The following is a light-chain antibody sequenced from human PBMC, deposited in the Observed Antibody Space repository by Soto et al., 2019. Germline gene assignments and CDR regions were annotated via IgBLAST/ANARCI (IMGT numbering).Light chain of an antibody. CDR2: AAS. J-gene: IGKJ1*01. V-gene: IGKV1-9*01. Sequence: DIQLTQSPSFLSASVGDRVTITCRASQGISSYLAWYQQKPGKAPKLLIYAASTLQSGVPSRFSGSGSGTEFTLTISSLQPEDFATYYCQHSWTFGQGTKVEIK. CDR3: QHSWT. CDR1: QGISSY.